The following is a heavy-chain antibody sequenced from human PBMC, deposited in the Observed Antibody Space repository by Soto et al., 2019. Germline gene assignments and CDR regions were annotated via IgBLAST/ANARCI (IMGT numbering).Heavy chain of an antibody. Sequence: QITLKESGPTLVRPAQTLTLTCAFSGFSLTTYDMGVAWIRQPPGKALEWLALIYWDDDKRYSPSLKDRLAISKDTSRNQVVLTITNMDPGDTPTYFCAHAGDYDLLTFDHWGPGTLVTVSS. D-gene: IGHD4-17*01. CDR2: IYWDDDK. CDR1: GFSLTTYDMG. CDR3: AHAGDYDLLTFDH. V-gene: IGHV2-5*02. J-gene: IGHJ4*02.